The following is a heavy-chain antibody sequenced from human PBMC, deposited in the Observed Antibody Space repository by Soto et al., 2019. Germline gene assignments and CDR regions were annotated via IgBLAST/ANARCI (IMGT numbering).Heavy chain of an antibody. CDR1: GGSISSYY. J-gene: IGHJ6*02. V-gene: IGHV4-59*01. CDR2: IYYSGST. CDR3: AREGVSSSWYNYYGMDV. Sequence: QVQLQESGPGLVKPSETLSLTCTVSGGSISSYYWSWIRQPPGKGLEWIGYIYYSGSTNYNPSLTSRVTISVDTSKNQFSLKLSSVTAADTAVYYCAREGVSSSWYNYYGMDVWVQGTTVTVSS. D-gene: IGHD6-13*01.